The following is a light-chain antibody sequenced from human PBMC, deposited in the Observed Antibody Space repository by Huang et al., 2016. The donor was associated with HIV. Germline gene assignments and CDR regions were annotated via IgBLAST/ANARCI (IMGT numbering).Light chain of an antibody. V-gene: IGKV3-11*01. CDR3: QQRSNWPPT. CDR2: DAS. CDR1: QSVSSY. J-gene: IGKJ5*01. Sequence: EIVLTQSPATLSLSPGERATLSCRASQSVSSYLAWYQQKPGQAPRLLIYDASNRATGIPARFSGSGSGTYFTLTISSLQPEDFAVYYCQQRSNWPPTFGQGTRLAIK.